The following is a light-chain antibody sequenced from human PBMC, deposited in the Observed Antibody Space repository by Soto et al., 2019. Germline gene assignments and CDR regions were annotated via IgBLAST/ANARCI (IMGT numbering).Light chain of an antibody. CDR2: EVS. Sequence: QSALTQPPSASGSPGQSVTISCTGTSSDVGGYNYVSWYRPHPGKAPKLMISEVSKRPSGVPDRFSGSKSGNTASLTVSGLQAEDEAADYCSSFAGNNNLVFGGGTKLTV. CDR1: SSDVGGYNY. CDR3: SSFAGNNNLV. J-gene: IGLJ2*01. V-gene: IGLV2-8*01.